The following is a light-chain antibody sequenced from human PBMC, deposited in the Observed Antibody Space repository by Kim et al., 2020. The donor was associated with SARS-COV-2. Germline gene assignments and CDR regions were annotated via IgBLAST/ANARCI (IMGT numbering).Light chain of an antibody. J-gene: IGLJ2*01. CDR2: GKN. V-gene: IGLV3-19*01. CDR1: SLRSYY. Sequence: SSELTQDPALSVALGQTVRITCQGDSLRSYYATWYQQKPGQAPILLIYGKNNRPSGIPDRFSGSSSGNTASLTITGAQAEDEADYYCNSRDTNDNVVFSGGTSLTVL. CDR3: NSRDTNDNVV.